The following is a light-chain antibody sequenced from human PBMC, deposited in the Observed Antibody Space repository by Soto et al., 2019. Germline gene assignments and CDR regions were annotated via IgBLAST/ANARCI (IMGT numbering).Light chain of an antibody. CDR1: QSVSSSY. V-gene: IGKV3-20*01. CDR2: GSS. Sequence: EVVLTQSPGTLSLSPGERATLSCMASQSVSSSYFAWYQHKPGQAPRLLIYGSSGGATGIPDRFSGGGSGTDFTLTISRLEPEDYAVYYCHQHGISPFTFGPGTKVDI. J-gene: IGKJ3*01. CDR3: HQHGISPFT.